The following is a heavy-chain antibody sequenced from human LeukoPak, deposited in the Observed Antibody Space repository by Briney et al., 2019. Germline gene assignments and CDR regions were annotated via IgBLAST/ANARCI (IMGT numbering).Heavy chain of an antibody. V-gene: IGHV3-71*01. D-gene: IGHD2-15*01. CDR3: SRGFAAD. CDR2: IRDKANGGIT. CDR1: GFTFSNAW. J-gene: IGHJ4*02. Sequence: GGSLRLSCAASGFTFSNAWMTWVRQAPGTGLEWVGFIRDKANGGITEYAASVEGRFMIARDDSKGLAYLEMNSLKVDDTGTYYCSRGFAADWGQGALVTVSS.